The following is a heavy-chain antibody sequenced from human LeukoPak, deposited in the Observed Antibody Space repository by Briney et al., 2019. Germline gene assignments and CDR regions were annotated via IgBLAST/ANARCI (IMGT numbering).Heavy chain of an antibody. V-gene: IGHV4-39*01. CDR1: GGSISSSSYS. J-gene: IGHJ4*02. CDR2: IYNSGNT. CDR3: ARRGGSGRSFDF. D-gene: IGHD3-10*01. Sequence: SETLSLTCTVSGGSISSSSYSWGWIRQSPGKGLEWIGNIYNSGNTYYNPSLKSRVTISVDTSKNQFSLKLSSITAADTAVYYCARRGGSGRSFDFWGQGTLVTVSS.